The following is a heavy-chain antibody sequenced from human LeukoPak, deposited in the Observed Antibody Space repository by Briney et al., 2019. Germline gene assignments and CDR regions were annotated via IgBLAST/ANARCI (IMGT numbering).Heavy chain of an antibody. CDR2: INPNSGAT. D-gene: IGHD3-3*01. J-gene: IGHJ4*02. CDR3: ARDWVFGVVH. Sequence: ASXXXSCKGSGYTFTGYYMHWVGQARGQGGEWMGWINPNSGATNYAPKFQGRVTMTRDTSISTAYMELSRLRSDDTAVYYCARDWVFGVVHWGQGTLVTVSS. CDR1: GYTFTGYY. V-gene: IGHV1-2*02.